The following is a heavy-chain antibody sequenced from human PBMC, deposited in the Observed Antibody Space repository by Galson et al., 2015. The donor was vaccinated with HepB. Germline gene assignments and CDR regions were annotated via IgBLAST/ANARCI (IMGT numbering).Heavy chain of an antibody. V-gene: IGHV3-30*03. CDR1: GFTFSDYG. Sequence: ALRLSCAAAGFTFSDYGMHWVRQAPGKGLEWVALISYDGSNKFYADSVKGRFTISRDNSKNTLFLQMNSLRADDTAVYYCARSPRRWLVRPNYWGQGTLVTVSS. CDR2: ISYDGSNK. D-gene: IGHD6-19*01. CDR3: ARSPRRWLVRPNY. J-gene: IGHJ4*02.